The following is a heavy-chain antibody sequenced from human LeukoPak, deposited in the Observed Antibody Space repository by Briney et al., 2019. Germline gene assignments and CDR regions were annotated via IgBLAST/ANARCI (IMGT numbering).Heavy chain of an antibody. CDR1: GFTFSSYA. CDR2: ISGSGGST. Sequence: GGSLRLSCAASGFTFSSYAMSWVRQAPGKGLEWVSAISGSGGSTYYAGSVKGRFTISRDNSKNTLYLQMNSLRAEDTAVYYCATGLRWYPFQHWGQGTLVTVSS. D-gene: IGHD4-23*01. V-gene: IGHV3-23*01. CDR3: ATGLRWYPFQH. J-gene: IGHJ1*01.